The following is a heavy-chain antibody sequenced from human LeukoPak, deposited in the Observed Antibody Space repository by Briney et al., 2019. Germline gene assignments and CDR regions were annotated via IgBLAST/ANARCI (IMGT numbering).Heavy chain of an antibody. CDR1: DDSISDYY. J-gene: IGHJ4*02. CDR3: ARHHRVTTVTTGTFDY. D-gene: IGHD4-17*01. Sequence: SETLSLTCTVSDDSISDYYRGWIRQPPGKDLEWIGNIYYSGSTNYNPSLKSRVTISVDTSKNQFSLKLSSVTAADTAVYYCARHHRVTTVTTGTFDYWGQGTLVTVSS. CDR2: IYYSGST. V-gene: IGHV4-59*08.